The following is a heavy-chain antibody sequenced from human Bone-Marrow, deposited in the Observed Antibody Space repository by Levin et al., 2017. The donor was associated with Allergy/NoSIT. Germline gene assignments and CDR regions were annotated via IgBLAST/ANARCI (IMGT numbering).Heavy chain of an antibody. CDR2: VFASGST. D-gene: IGHD1-26*01. J-gene: IGHJ4*02. CDR1: GGSISGGSYR. Sequence: TSETLSLTCTASGGSISGGSYRWSWLRQPAGKGLEWIGRVFASGSTDYNPSLKSRVTISIDTSMNQFSLELNSVTAADTGVYYCARGVVGATAPGYWGQGTLVTVSS. CDR3: ARGVVGATAPGY. V-gene: IGHV4-61*02.